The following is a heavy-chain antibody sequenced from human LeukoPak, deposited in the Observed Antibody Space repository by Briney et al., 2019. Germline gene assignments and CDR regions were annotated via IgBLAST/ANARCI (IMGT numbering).Heavy chain of an antibody. V-gene: IGHV1-69*05. CDR1: GGTFSSYA. D-gene: IGHD1-26*01. Sequence: SVKVPCKASGGTFSSYAISWVRQAPGQGLEWMGGIIPIFGTANYAQKFQGSVTITTDESTSTAYMELSSLRSEDTAVYFCARGSYYGGGIDYWGGGTLVTVSP. CDR3: ARGSYYGGGIDY. CDR2: IIPIFGTA. J-gene: IGHJ4*02.